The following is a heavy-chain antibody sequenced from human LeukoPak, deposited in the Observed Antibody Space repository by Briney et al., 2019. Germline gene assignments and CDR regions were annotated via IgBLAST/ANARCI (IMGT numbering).Heavy chain of an antibody. CDR2: ISYDGSNK. CDR3: SRLRGYSYGYADY. D-gene: IGHD5-18*01. J-gene: IGHJ4*02. V-gene: IGHV3-30-3*01. Sequence: QAGGSLRLSCAASGFTFSSHGLHWVRQAPGKGLEWVALISYDGSNKYYADSVKGRFTISRDNAKNSLYLQMDSLRAEDTAVYYCSRLRGYSYGYADYWGQGTLVTVSS. CDR1: GFTFSSHG.